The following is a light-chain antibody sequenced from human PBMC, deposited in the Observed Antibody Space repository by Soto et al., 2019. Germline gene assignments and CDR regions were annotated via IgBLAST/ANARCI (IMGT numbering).Light chain of an antibody. CDR3: KQYRGYSWT. Sequence: DIQMTQSPSTLSASVGDRVTITCRASQSVTSWLAWYQQKPGKAPTLLIYKASNLEYGVSSRSSGSGYGTECTPTSRSLQPYDFATYYCKQYRGYSWTCGQGPKVEI. V-gene: IGKV1-5*03. J-gene: IGKJ1*01. CDR2: KAS. CDR1: QSVTSW.